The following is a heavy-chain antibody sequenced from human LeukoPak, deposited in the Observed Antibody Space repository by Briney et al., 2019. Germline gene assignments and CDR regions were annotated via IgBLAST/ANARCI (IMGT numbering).Heavy chain of an antibody. CDR3: ARGGYSSGWPGANWFDP. Sequence: HPGRSLRLSCAASGFMFRSYGIHWVRQAPGKGLEWVAVISYDGSPKYYADSVKGRFTISRDNSKNTLYLQMNSLRSEDTAVYYCARGGYSSGWPGANWFDPWGQGTLVTVSS. CDR1: GFMFRSYG. D-gene: IGHD6-19*01. J-gene: IGHJ5*02. V-gene: IGHV3-30*03. CDR2: ISYDGSPK.